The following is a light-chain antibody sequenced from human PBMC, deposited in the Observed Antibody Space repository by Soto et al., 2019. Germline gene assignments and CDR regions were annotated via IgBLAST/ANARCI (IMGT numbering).Light chain of an antibody. CDR1: QSVSSSY. CDR3: QQYGSSPTT. V-gene: IGKV3-20*01. J-gene: IGKJ1*01. Sequence: QSPGTLSLSPGERATLSCRASQSVSSSYLAWYQQKPGQAPRLLIYGASSRATGIPDRFSGSGSGTDFTLTISRLEPEDFAVYYCQQYGSSPTTFGQGTKVDIK. CDR2: GAS.